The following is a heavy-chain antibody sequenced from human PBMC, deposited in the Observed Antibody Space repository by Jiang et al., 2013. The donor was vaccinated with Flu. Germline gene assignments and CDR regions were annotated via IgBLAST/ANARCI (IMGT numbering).Heavy chain of an antibody. CDR2: IYYSGST. CDR3: ARLNSRGVAATLGWFDP. V-gene: IGHV4-39*01. Sequence: GPGLVKPSETLSLTCTVSGGSISSSSYYWGWIRQPPGKGLEWIGSIYYSGSTYYNPSLKSRVTISVDTSKNQFSLKLSSVTAADTAVYYCARLNSRGVAATLGWFDPWGQGTLVTVSS. J-gene: IGHJ5*02. D-gene: IGHD2-15*01. CDR1: GGSISSSSYY.